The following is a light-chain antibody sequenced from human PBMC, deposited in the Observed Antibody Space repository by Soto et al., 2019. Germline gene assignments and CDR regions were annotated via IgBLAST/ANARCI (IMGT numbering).Light chain of an antibody. CDR3: QQRNSWPLT. CDR1: QSVSSN. J-gene: IGKJ4*01. V-gene: IGKV3-15*01. CDR2: GAS. Sequence: VMTQSPATLSVSPGERATLSCRASQSVSSNLAWYQQKPGQAPRLLIYGASTRATGIPARFSGSGSGTEFTLTISSLQSEDFAVYYCQQRNSWPLTFGGGTKLEMK.